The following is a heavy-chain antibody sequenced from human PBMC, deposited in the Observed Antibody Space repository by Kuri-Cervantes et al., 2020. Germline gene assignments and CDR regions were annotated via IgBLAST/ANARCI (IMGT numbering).Heavy chain of an antibody. V-gene: IGHV3-23*01. Sequence: GESLKISCAASGFTFSSYAVSWVRQAPGKGLEWVSAISGSGGSTYYADSVKGRFTISRDNSKNTLYLQMNSLRAEDTAVYYCAKPLSIAAAGGWYFDLWGRGTLVTVSS. CDR1: GFTFSSYA. D-gene: IGHD6-13*01. J-gene: IGHJ2*01. CDR3: AKPLSIAAAGGWYFDL. CDR2: ISGSGGST.